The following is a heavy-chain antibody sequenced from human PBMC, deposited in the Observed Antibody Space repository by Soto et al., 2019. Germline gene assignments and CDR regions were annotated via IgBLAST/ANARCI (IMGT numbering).Heavy chain of an antibody. CDR2: INPSGGST. V-gene: IGHV1-46*01. CDR3: ARAGYYYDSSGYYYETSGFDY. Sequence: ASVKVSCKASGYTFTSYYMHWVRQAPGQGLEWMGIINPSGGSTSYAQKFQGRVTMTRDTSTSTVYMGLSSLRSEDTAVYYCARAGYYYDSSGYYYETSGFDYWGQGTLVTVSS. CDR1: GYTFTSYY. J-gene: IGHJ4*02. D-gene: IGHD3-22*01.